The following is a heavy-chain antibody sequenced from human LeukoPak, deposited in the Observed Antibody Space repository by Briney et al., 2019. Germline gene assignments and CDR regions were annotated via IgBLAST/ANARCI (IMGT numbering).Heavy chain of an antibody. J-gene: IGHJ3*01. CDR3: ARTCSSSSCYMVH. CDR1: GYTFANFG. CDR2: ISVYNGNT. Sequence: ASVKVSCKASGYTFANFGITWVRQAPGQGLEWMGWISVYNGNTNYAQNLQGRVTLTTDTSTSTAYMELRSLRSDDTALYYCARTCSSSSCYMVHWGQGTMVTVSS. D-gene: IGHD2-2*02. V-gene: IGHV1-18*01.